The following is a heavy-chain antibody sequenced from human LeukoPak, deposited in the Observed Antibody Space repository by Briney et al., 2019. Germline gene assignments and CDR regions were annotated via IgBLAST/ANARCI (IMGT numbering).Heavy chain of an antibody. Sequence: GGSLRLSCAASGFIFSRFSMYWVRQAPGRGLECVSSISNTGDHIYYADSLQGRFTISRDNAKNSVFLQMDSLRVDDTAIYYCARGAGVGSYVPFDLWGLGTLVAVSS. CDR3: ARGAGVGSYVPFDL. CDR1: GFIFSRFS. D-gene: IGHD3-16*01. J-gene: IGHJ4*02. V-gene: IGHV3-21*01. CDR2: ISNTGDHI.